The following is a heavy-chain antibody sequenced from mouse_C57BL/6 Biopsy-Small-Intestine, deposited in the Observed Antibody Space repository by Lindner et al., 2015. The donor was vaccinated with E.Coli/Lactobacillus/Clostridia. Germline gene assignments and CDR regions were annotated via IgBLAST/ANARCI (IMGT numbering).Heavy chain of an antibody. CDR1: GYTFNSYH. D-gene: IGHD2-13*01. CDR3: ARGDHYDDSGYFYRGLEF. V-gene: IGHV1S12*01. J-gene: IGHJ1*01. CDR2: INHRGDST. Sequence: SVKVSCKASGYTFNSYHVEWLRQAPGQGLEWMGVINHRGDSTSYAQKFQDRVTMTRDTSTSTVYMEVSGLRSEDTAIYYCARGDHYDDSGYFYRGLEFWGQGTLVTVSS.